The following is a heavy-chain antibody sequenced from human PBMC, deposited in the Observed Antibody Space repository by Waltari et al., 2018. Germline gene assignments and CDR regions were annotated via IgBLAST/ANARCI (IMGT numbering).Heavy chain of an antibody. CDR1: GFTFSSYS. CDR3: ARSGELFHDAFDI. Sequence: EVQLVESGGGLVQPGGSLRLSCAASGFTFSSYSMNWVRQAPGKGLEWGSYISSSSSTIDYADSVKGRFTISRDNAKNSLYLQMNSLRAEDTAVYYCARSGELFHDAFDIWGQGTMVTVSS. V-gene: IGHV3-48*01. J-gene: IGHJ3*02. CDR2: ISSSSSTI. D-gene: IGHD3-10*01.